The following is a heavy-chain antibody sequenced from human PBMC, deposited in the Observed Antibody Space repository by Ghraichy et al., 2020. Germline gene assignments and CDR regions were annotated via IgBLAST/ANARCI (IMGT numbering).Heavy chain of an antibody. J-gene: IGHJ4*02. CDR2: ISDDGSIK. Sequence: LSLTCAASGFTLGSRGMHWVRQAPGKGLEWVAVISDDGSIKYYADSVKGRFTISSDNSKNTLYLQMNGLRADDTAVYYCANGVGYFDYWGQGTLVTVSS. D-gene: IGHD3-3*01. V-gene: IGHV3-30*18. CDR1: GFTLGSRG. CDR3: ANGVGYFDY.